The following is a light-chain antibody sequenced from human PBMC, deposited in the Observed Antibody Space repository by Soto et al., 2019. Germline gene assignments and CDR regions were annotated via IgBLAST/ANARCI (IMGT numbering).Light chain of an antibody. J-gene: IGLJ2*01. V-gene: IGLV1-44*01. CDR2: TNN. CDR1: SSNIGSNT. CDR3: AAWDDSLNGVV. Sequence: QAVVTQPPSASGTPGQRVTISCSGSSSNIGSNTVDWYQQLPGTAPKLLIYTNNQRPSGVPDRFSGSKSGTSASLAISGLLSEDEADYYCAAWDDSLNGVVFGGGTKVTVL.